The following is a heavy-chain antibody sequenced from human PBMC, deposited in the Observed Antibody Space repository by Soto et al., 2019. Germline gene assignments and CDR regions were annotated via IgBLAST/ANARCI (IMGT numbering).Heavy chain of an antibody. CDR1: GFTFGSYG. Sequence: EVQLLESGGGLVQPGGSLRLSCAASGFTFGSYGMAWVRQAPGKGLEWVSSISGSGVSTYYADSVQGRFTISRDNSKNTLFLQMNILRPEETALYYCANDRRAAVASLDCWGQGALVTVSS. CDR3: ANDRRAAVASLDC. CDR2: ISGSGVST. V-gene: IGHV3-23*01. J-gene: IGHJ4*02. D-gene: IGHD6-19*01.